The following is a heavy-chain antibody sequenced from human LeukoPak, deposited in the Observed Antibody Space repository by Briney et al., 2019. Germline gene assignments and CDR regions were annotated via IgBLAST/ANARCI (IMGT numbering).Heavy chain of an antibody. CDR3: ARDQVVVVPAARHYYYYMDV. CDR2: IYTSGST. CDR1: GGSISSGSYY. V-gene: IGHV4-61*02. J-gene: IGHJ6*03. Sequence: PSQTLSLTCTVSGGSISSGSYYWSWIRQPAGKGLEWIRRIYTSGSTNYNPPLKSRVTISVDTSKNQFSLKLSSVTAADTAVYYCARDQVVVVPAARHYYYYMDVWGKGTTVTVSS. D-gene: IGHD2-2*01.